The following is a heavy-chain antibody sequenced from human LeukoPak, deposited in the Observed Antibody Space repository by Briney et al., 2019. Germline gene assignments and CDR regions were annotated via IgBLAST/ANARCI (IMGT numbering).Heavy chain of an antibody. CDR1: GFTFIGYS. Sequence: GGSLRLSCAASGFTFIGYSMNWVRQAPGKGLEWVSSITGTSNYRYYSVSVKGRFTISRDNAKNSLYLQMNSLRAEDTAVYYCAELGITMIGGVWGKGTTVTISS. CDR2: ITGTSNYR. CDR3: AELGITMIGGV. D-gene: IGHD3-10*02. V-gene: IGHV3-21*01. J-gene: IGHJ6*04.